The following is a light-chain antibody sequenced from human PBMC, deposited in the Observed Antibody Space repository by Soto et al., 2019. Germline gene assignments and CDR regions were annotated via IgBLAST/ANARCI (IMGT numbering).Light chain of an antibody. CDR2: GAS. J-gene: IGKJ2*01. CDR1: QSVSTK. CDR3: LQYNNWPYT. V-gene: IGKV3-15*01. Sequence: EIVMTQSPATLSVSPGERGTLSCRASQSVSTKLLWYQQTPGQAPRLLIYGASTRATGIPARFSGGGSGTEFSLTISSLQSEDFAVYYCLQYNNWPYTFGQGTRVEI.